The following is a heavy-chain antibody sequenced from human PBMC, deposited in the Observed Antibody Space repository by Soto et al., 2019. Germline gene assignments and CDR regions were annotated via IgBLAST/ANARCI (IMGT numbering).Heavy chain of an antibody. D-gene: IGHD1-1*01. V-gene: IGHV3-7*01. CDR3: ARTGDGHHDFLDY. J-gene: IGHJ4*02. CDR2: INQDGNED. CDR1: GFTFSSYW. Sequence: GGSLRLSCAASGFTFSSYWMNWVRQAPGKGLEWVANINQDGNEDNLLDSVKGRFTISRDNARNSLFLQMNSLRVDDTAVYYCARTGDGHHDFLDYWGQGALVTVSS.